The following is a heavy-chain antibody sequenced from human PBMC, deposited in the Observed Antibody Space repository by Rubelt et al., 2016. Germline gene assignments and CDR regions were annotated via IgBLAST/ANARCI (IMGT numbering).Heavy chain of an antibody. CDR2: LYHSGST. J-gene: IGHJ4*02. Sequence: QMQLQESGPGLVKPSGTLSLTCPVSGVSLTRSNWWTWVRQPPGKGLEWMGELYHSGSTNYNPSLKNRVNISVEKSKNQISLTLNSVTAADTAVYYCCSMFDSWGQGTLVIISS. V-gene: IGHV4-4*02. CDR3: CSMFDS. D-gene: IGHD3-3*02. CDR1: GVSLTRSNW.